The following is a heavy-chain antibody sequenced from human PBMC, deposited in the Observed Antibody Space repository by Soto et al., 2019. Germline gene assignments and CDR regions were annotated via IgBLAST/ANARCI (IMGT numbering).Heavy chain of an antibody. J-gene: IGHJ5*02. V-gene: IGHV1-18*01. CDR1: GYTFTSYG. CDR2: ISAYNRNT. Sequence: QVQLVQSGAEVKKPGASVKVSCKASGYTFTSYGISWVRQAPGQGLEWMGWISAYNRNTNSTPKVQGRVNMTPDTPTSTASTELTRLRPDDTAVYYCARSSGSAYRFDPWGQGTMVTVSS. D-gene: IGHD2-21*01. CDR3: ARSSGSAYRFDP.